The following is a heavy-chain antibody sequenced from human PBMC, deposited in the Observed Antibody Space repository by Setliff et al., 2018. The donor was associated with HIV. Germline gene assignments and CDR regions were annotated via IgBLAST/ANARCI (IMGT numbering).Heavy chain of an antibody. V-gene: IGHV4-61*02. D-gene: IGHD3-16*01. CDR1: GDSVTSDSYY. J-gene: IGHJ6*02. Sequence: SETLSLTCTVSGDSVTSDSYYWSRIRQPAGKTLEWIGRIYFSGSTNYNPSLKSRVTISIDTSKNQLSLKLSSVTAADTAVYYCARDWAAPYYYGMDVWGPGTTVTVSS. CDR2: IYFSGST. CDR3: ARDWAAPYYYGMDV.